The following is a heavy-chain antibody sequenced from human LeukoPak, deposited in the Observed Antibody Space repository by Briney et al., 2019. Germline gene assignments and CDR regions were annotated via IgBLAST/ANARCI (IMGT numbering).Heavy chain of an antibody. CDR1: GFTFSDYD. CDR2: IGTAGDT. Sequence: PGGSLRLSCAAYGFTFSDYDMHWVRQAKGKGLEWVSAIGTAGDTYYTGSVKGRFTISRENAKITLYLQMNSLRAGDTAVYYCARVAKERVGGVYYFDYWGQGTLVTVSS. CDR3: ARVAKERVGGVYYFDY. V-gene: IGHV3-13*01. J-gene: IGHJ4*02. D-gene: IGHD1-1*01.